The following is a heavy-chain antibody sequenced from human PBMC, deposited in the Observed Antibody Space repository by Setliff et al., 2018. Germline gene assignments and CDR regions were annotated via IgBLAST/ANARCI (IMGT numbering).Heavy chain of an antibody. CDR1: GGSISSMSYY. CDR3: ARDRTAYSYGLDV. CDR2: IYHNGNT. Sequence: SETLSLTCTVSGGSISSMSYYWGWIRQPPGKGLEWIGYIYHNGNTNFNPSLKTRVTMSVDTSKNQFALNLRSVTAADSAVYYCARDRTAYSYGLDVWGQGTTVTVSS. D-gene: IGHD5-18*01. J-gene: IGHJ6*02. V-gene: IGHV4-61*01.